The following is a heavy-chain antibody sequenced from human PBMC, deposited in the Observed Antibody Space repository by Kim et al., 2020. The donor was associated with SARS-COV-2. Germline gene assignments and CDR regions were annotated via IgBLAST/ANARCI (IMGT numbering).Heavy chain of an antibody. V-gene: IGHV3-15*01. CDR3: TTVEDAFDI. CDR2: GTT. J-gene: IGHJ3*02. Sequence: GTTDYAAPVKGRFTISRDDSKNTLYLQMNSLKTEDTAVYYCTTVEDAFDIWGQGTMVTVSS.